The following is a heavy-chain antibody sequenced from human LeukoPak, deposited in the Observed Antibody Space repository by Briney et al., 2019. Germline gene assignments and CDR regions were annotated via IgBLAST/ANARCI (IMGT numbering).Heavy chain of an antibody. CDR3: ARDKKGASDAFDI. CDR2: INTYSGDT. J-gene: IGHJ3*02. Sequence: ASVKVSCKTSGYTFDDSGIGWVRQAPGQGLEWMGWINTYSGDTNYAQNVQDRVTMTTDTSTSTGYMELRSLTSGDTAVYYCARDKKGASDAFDIWGQGRMVTVSS. V-gene: IGHV1-18*01. CDR1: GYTFDDSG.